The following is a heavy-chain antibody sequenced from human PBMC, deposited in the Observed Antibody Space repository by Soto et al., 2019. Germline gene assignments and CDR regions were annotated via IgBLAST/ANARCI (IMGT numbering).Heavy chain of an antibody. CDR3: AALDGALDY. Sequence: PSEALSLPFPVSGYSFSSYDWAWIRQPPGKRLEWVAYIFHTGNTNYNPSLKSRVTISVDTSKNQFSLKLRSVTPADTAVYYCAALDGALDYWGPGTLVTVSS. CDR1: GYSFSSYD. CDR2: IFHTGNT. D-gene: IGHD3-10*01. J-gene: IGHJ4*02. V-gene: IGHV4-59*01.